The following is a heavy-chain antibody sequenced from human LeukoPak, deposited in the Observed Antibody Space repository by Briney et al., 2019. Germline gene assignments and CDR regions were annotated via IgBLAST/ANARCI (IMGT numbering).Heavy chain of an antibody. V-gene: IGHV3-15*01. D-gene: IGHD1-1*01. Sequence: SGGSLRLSCAASGFTFSNAWMSWVRQAPGKGVEWIGRIKSKTDGGTTDYAAPVKGRFTISRDDSTDTLYLQLNSLKTEDTAIYYCTTDPRNGYYFDYWGQGTLVSVSS. CDR2: IKSKTDGGTT. J-gene: IGHJ4*02. CDR1: GFTFSNAW. CDR3: TTDPRNGYYFDY.